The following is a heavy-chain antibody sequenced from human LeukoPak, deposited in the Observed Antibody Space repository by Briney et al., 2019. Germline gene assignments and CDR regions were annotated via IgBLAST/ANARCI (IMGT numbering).Heavy chain of an antibody. V-gene: IGHV3-23*01. CDR1: GLIIGSYT. CDR2: ISSDGTTT. Sequence: GGSLRLSCAPSGLIIGSYTMTWVRQAPGKGLEWVAGISSDGTTTNYADSVKGRFTISRETTLNLQMDSLRAEDTATYYCAKTNLSPHRSSSGPRRGSLSYYYYMDVWGRGTTVTVSS. J-gene: IGHJ6*03. D-gene: IGHD6-6*01. CDR3: AKTNLSPHRSSSGPRRGSLSYYYYMDV.